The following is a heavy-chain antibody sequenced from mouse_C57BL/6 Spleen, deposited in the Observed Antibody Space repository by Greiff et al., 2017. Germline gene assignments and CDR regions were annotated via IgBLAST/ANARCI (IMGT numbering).Heavy chain of an antibody. V-gene: IGHV1-42*01. CDR1: GYSFTGYY. Sequence: VQLKESGPELVKPGASVKISCTASGYSFTGYYMNWVKQSPEKSLEWIGGINPSTGGTTYNQKFKAKATLTVDTSSTTAYMQLKILTSEDSAVYYFARSDGPLLDYWGQGTTLTVSS. CDR2: INPSTGGT. CDR3: ARSDGPLLDY. D-gene: IGHD2-3*01. J-gene: IGHJ2*01.